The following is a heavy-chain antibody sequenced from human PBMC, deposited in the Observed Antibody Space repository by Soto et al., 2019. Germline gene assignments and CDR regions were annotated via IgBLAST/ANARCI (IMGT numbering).Heavy chain of an antibody. V-gene: IGHV1-69*13. D-gene: IGHD3-3*02. Sequence: SVKFSCKASGGTFSSYAISWVRQAPGQGLEWMGGIIPIFGTANYAQKFQGRVTITADESTSTAYMELSSLRSEDTAVYYCARDKSVLAHAFDIWGQGTMVTVSS. CDR1: GGTFSSYA. CDR3: ARDKSVLAHAFDI. J-gene: IGHJ3*02. CDR2: IIPIFGTA.